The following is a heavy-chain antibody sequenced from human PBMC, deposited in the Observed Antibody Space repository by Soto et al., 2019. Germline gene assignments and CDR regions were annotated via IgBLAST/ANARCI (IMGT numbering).Heavy chain of an antibody. CDR2: NYWNDDK. J-gene: IGHJ6*01. D-gene: IGHD2-15*01. Sequence: QITLKESGPTLIKPTQTLTLTCSFSGFSLTSSGVGVGWVRQPPGKALEWLALNYWNDDKRYSPSLKSRLTITRDTSKNQVVLTMTNIVPVDTATYYCAHSGWVAPHDDYFYAMDVWGQGTTVTVSS. CDR1: GFSLTSSGVG. V-gene: IGHV2-5*01. CDR3: AHSGWVAPHDDYFYAMDV.